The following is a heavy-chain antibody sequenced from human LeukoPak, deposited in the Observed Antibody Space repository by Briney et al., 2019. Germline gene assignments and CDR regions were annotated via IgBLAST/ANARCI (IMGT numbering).Heavy chain of an antibody. Sequence: PGGSLRLSCAASGFTFSSYAMHWVRQAPGEGLEWVAVISYDGSNKYYADSVKGRFTISRDNSKNTLYLQMNSLRAEDTAVYYCARDSPGYSYGTTDAFDIWGQGTMVTVSS. CDR1: GFTFSSYA. CDR2: ISYDGSNK. J-gene: IGHJ3*02. D-gene: IGHD5-18*01. CDR3: ARDSPGYSYGTTDAFDI. V-gene: IGHV3-30*04.